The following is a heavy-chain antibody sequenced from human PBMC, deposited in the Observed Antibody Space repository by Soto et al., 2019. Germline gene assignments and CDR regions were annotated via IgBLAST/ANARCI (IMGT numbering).Heavy chain of an antibody. CDR3: TTNYGGDSGWEN. J-gene: IGHJ4*02. D-gene: IGHD2-21*02. CDR2: VIPMYGAP. CDR1: GGTFRSFV. V-gene: IGHV1-69*12. Sequence: QVQLVQSGAEVKRPGSSVKVSCKASGGTFRSFVVSWVRQAPGQGLEWMGGVIPMYGAPDYAQKFQGRLTITADESTSTAYMELSSLRPEDAAVYFCTTNYGGDSGWENWGQGTLITVSP.